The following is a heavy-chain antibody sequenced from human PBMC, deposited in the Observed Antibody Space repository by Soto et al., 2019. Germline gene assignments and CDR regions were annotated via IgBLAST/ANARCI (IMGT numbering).Heavy chain of an antibody. D-gene: IGHD3-22*01. Sequence: ASVKVSCKASGFTFTSSAVQWVRQARGQRLEWIGWIVVGSGNTNYAQKFQERVTITRDMSTSTAYMELSSLRSEDTAVYYCAKDHRRITMIVVAPTYDYWGQGTLVTVSS. J-gene: IGHJ4*02. V-gene: IGHV1-58*01. CDR3: AKDHRRITMIVVAPTYDY. CDR1: GFTFTSSA. CDR2: IVVGSGNT.